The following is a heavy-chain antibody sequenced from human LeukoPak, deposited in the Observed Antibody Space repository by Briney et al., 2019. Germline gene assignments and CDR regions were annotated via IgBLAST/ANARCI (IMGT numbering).Heavy chain of an antibody. CDR3: ARDLYDFWSDYYYYYYMDV. Sequence: GASVKVSCKASGYTFTGYYMHWVRQAPGQGLEGMGWINPNSGGTNYAQKFQGRVTMTRDTSISTAYMELSRLRSDDTAVYYCARDLYDFWSDYYYYYYMDVWGKGTTVTVSS. J-gene: IGHJ6*03. D-gene: IGHD3-3*01. CDR1: GYTFTGYY. V-gene: IGHV1-2*02. CDR2: INPNSGGT.